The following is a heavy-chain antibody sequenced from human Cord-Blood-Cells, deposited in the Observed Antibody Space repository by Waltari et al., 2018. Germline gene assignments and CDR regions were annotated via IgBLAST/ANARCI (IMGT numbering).Heavy chain of an antibody. V-gene: IGHV4-39*01. J-gene: IGHJ4*02. CDR3: ARFIAAAGDYYCDY. Sequence: QLQLQESGPGLVKPSETLSLTCTVSGGSISSSSYYWGWIRQPPGKGLEWIGSIYYSGSTYSNPSLKSRVTIAVDPSKNQFSLKLSSVTAADTAVYYCARFIAAAGDYYCDYWGQGTLVTVSS. CDR1: GGSISSSSYY. CDR2: IYYSGST. D-gene: IGHD6-13*01.